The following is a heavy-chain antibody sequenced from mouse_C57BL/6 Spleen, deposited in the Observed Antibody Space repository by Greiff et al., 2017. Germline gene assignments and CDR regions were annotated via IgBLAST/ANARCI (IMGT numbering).Heavy chain of an antibody. J-gene: IGHJ2*01. V-gene: IGHV1-53*01. CDR3: ARSGGITTVVAPFDY. Sequence: QVQLQQPGTELVKPGASVKLSCKASGYTFTSYWMHWVKQRPGQGLEWIGNINPSNGGTNYNEKFKSKATLTVDKSFSTAYMQLSSLTSEDSAVYYCARSGGITTVVAPFDYWGQGTTLTVSS. CDR1: GYTFTSYW. D-gene: IGHD1-1*01. CDR2: INPSNGGT.